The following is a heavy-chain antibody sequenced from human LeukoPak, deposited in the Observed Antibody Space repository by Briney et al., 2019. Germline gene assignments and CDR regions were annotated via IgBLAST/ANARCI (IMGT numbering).Heavy chain of an antibody. CDR2: IYYSGST. D-gene: IGHD3-3*01. J-gene: IGHJ6*03. Sequence: SETLSLTCTVSGGSISSYYWSWIRQPPGKGLEWIGYIYYSGSTNYNPSLKSRVTISVDTSKNQFSLKLSSVTAADTAVYYCARSPVTIFGVVNFMDVWGKGTTVTVSS. CDR1: GGSISSYY. V-gene: IGHV4-59*01. CDR3: ARSPVTIFGVVNFMDV.